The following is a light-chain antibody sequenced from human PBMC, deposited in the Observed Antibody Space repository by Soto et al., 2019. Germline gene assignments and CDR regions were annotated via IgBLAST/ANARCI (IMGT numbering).Light chain of an antibody. V-gene: IGKV3-15*01. CDR2: GAF. Sequence: ENVLTQSPSTLSLSPGERATLSCRTSQIIGTNLAWYQQKPGQAPRLLIYGAFIRAPGFPVRFRGTGSGSEFTLTISSLQSEDGALYYCQQYDKWPYTFGQGTKVDIK. CDR1: QIIGTN. CDR3: QQYDKWPYT. J-gene: IGKJ2*01.